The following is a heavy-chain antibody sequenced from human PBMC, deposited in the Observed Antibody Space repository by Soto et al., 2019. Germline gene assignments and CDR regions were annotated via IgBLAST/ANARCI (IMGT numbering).Heavy chain of an antibody. V-gene: IGHV3-33*06. J-gene: IGHJ4*02. CDR2: TWYEGSDE. CDR3: ANDRYRAWLETLAFDS. D-gene: IGHD6-19*01. Sequence: QVQLVESGGGVVHPGGSLRLSCAASGFPFNSYGLHWVRQAPGRGLEWLAVTWYEGSDEYYADSVKGRFTISRDTSNKALYLQMNSLRVEDTAVYYCANDRYRAWLETLAFDSWGPGTLGSVSS. CDR1: GFPFNSYG.